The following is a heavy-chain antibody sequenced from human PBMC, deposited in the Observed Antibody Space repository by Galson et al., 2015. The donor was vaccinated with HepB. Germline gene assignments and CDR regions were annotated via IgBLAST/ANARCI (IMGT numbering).Heavy chain of an antibody. J-gene: IGHJ6*02. CDR1: GFTFSDYY. Sequence: SLRLSCAASGFTFSDYYMSWIRQAPGKGLEWVSYISSSSSYTNYADSVKGRFTISRDNAKNSLYLQMNSLRAEDTAVYYCARNEGPIVVVPAAMGPLDVWGQGTTVTVSS. V-gene: IGHV3-11*06. CDR2: ISSSSSYT. CDR3: ARNEGPIVVVPAAMGPLDV. D-gene: IGHD2-2*01.